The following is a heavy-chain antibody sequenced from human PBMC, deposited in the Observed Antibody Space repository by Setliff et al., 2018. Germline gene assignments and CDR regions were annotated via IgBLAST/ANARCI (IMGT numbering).Heavy chain of an antibody. CDR1: GYTFISYD. J-gene: IGHJ3*02. D-gene: IGHD3-10*01. CDR3: ARDYYCSGNDAFDI. V-gene: IGHV1-18*01. CDR2: ISIDDDKT. Sequence: ASVKVSCKASGYTFISYDISWVRQAPGQGLEWMGWISIDDDKTKYAQKFQGRVTMTTDTSTSTAYMELRSLRSDDTAVYYCARDYYCSGNDAFDIWGQGTMVTVSS.